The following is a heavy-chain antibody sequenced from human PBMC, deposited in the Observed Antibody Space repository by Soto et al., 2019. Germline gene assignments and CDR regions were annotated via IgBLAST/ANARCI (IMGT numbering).Heavy chain of an antibody. J-gene: IGHJ4*02. CDR2: ISYDGSNK. V-gene: IGHV3-30-3*01. D-gene: IGHD2-21*02. Sequence: GGSLRLSCAASGFTFSSYAMHWVRQAPGKGLEWVAVISYDGSNKYYADSVKGRFTISRDNSKNTLYLQMNSLRAEDTAVYYCARDGYCGGDCHSISAIFDYWGQGTLVTVSS. CDR1: GFTFSSYA. CDR3: ARDGYCGGDCHSISAIFDY.